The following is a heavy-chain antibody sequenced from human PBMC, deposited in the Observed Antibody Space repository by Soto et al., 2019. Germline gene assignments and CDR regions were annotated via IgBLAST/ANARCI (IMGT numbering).Heavy chain of an antibody. CDR1: GYTFTGYY. Sequence: GASVKVSCKASGYTFTGYYMHWVRQAPGQGLEWMGWINPNSGGTNYAQKFQGRVTMTRDTSISTAYMELSRLRSDDTAVYYCAREGYDILTGYYYYYGMDVWGQGTTVTVS. CDR2: INPNSGGT. CDR3: AREGYDILTGYYYYYGMDV. D-gene: IGHD3-9*01. V-gene: IGHV1-2*02. J-gene: IGHJ6*02.